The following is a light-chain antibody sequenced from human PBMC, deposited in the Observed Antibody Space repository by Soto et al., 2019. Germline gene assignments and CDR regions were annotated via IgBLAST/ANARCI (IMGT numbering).Light chain of an antibody. CDR2: EVV. J-gene: IGLJ2*01. Sequence: QSALTQPPSASGSPGQSVTISCTGTKNDIGVYDFVSWYQHHPGKAPRLIIYEVVQRPSGVPDRFSGSKSGNTASLTVSGLQAEDEADYYCCSYAGSSTHVVFGGVTKLTVL. CDR3: CSYAGSSTHVV. V-gene: IGLV2-8*01. CDR1: KNDIGVYDF.